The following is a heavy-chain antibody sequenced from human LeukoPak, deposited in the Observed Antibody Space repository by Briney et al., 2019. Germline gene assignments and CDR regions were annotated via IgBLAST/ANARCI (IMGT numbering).Heavy chain of an antibody. CDR3: ARDEIYDRSGYFVTG. CDR1: GLTFRNYA. Sequence: GGSLRLPCAASGLTFRNYALRWVPQAPGKGLEWVSVICDNDGNTYYADAVKGRFPISRDNSKDTLYLQMNSLRAGDTAVYYCARDEIYDRSGYFVTGCGQGTLVTVST. CDR2: ICDNDGNT. D-gene: IGHD3-22*01. V-gene: IGHV3-23*01. J-gene: IGHJ4*02.